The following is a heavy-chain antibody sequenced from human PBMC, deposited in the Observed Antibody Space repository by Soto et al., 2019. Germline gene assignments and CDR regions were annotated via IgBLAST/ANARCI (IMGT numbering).Heavy chain of an antibody. D-gene: IGHD3-10*01. Sequence: TSETLSLTCTVSGASISGFYWNWIRQPPGQGLEWIGYMYFGGITNYNPPLKSRVTIAIDTSKNQFSLNLTSVTAADTAVYYCARQKHYYGSENHFDYWGQGTLVTVSS. CDR2: MYFGGIT. CDR3: ARQKHYYGSENHFDY. CDR1: GASISGFY. V-gene: IGHV4-59*01. J-gene: IGHJ4*02.